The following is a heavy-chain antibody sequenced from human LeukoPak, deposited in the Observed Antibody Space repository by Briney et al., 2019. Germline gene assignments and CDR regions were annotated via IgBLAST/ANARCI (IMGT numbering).Heavy chain of an antibody. CDR1: GGSFSGYY. J-gene: IGHJ4*02. D-gene: IGHD5-12*01. CDR2: INHSGST. Sequence: SETLSLTCAVYGGSFSGYYWSWIRQPPGKGLEWIGEINHSGSTNYNPSLKSRVTISVDTSKNRFSLKLSSVTAADTAVYYCARCKDIVATTRQWGLDYWGQGTLVTVSS. V-gene: IGHV4-34*01. CDR3: ARCKDIVATTRQWGLDY.